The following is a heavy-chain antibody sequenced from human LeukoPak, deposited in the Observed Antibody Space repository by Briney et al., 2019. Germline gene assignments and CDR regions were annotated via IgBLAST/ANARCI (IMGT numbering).Heavy chain of an antibody. CDR3: AKEGSVSMIVVVIVEFDY. Sequence: PGGSLRLSCAASGFTFSSYAMSWVRQAPGEGLEWVSAISGSGGSTYYADSVKGRFTISRDNSKNTLYLQMNSLRAEDTAVYYCAKEGSVSMIVVVIVEFDYWGQGTLVTVSS. CDR1: GFTFSSYA. J-gene: IGHJ4*02. D-gene: IGHD3-22*01. CDR2: ISGSGGST. V-gene: IGHV3-23*01.